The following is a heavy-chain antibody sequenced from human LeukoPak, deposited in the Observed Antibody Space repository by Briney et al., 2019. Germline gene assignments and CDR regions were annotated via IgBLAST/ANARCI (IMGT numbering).Heavy chain of an antibody. CDR2: INPNSGGT. J-gene: IGHJ4*02. D-gene: IGHD3-22*01. V-gene: IGHV1-2*06. CDR1: GYTFTGYY. CDR3: ARADYYDSSGYSNGDFDY. Sequence: ASVKVSCKASGYTFTGYYMHWVRQAPGQGLEWMGRINPNSGGTNYAQKFQGRVTMTRDTSISTAYMELSRLRSDDTAVYYCARADYYDSSGYSNGDFDYWGQGTLVTVSS.